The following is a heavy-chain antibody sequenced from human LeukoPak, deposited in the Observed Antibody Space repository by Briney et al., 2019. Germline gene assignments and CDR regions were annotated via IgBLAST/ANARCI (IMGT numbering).Heavy chain of an antibody. CDR2: ISSSGSTI. Sequence: GGSLRLSCAASGFTFSSYEMNWVRQAPGKGLEWDSYISSSGSTIYYADSVKGRFTISRDNAKNSLYLQMNSLRAEDTAVYYCARDRSSWYAWFDPWGQGALVTVSS. V-gene: IGHV3-48*03. D-gene: IGHD6-13*01. CDR1: GFTFSSYE. J-gene: IGHJ5*02. CDR3: ARDRSSWYAWFDP.